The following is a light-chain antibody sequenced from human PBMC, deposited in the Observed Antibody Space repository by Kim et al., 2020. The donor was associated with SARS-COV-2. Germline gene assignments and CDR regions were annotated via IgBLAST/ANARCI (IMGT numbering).Light chain of an antibody. Sequence: DIQMTQSPSSLSASVGDRITITCRASQGISSWLAWYQQKPEKAPKCLIYAASSLQSGVPSRFSGSGSGTDFTLTISNLQPEDFATYYCKQYDSYPRTFGQGTKGDI. J-gene: IGKJ1*01. CDR3: KQYDSYPRT. CDR1: QGISSW. V-gene: IGKV1D-16*01. CDR2: AAS.